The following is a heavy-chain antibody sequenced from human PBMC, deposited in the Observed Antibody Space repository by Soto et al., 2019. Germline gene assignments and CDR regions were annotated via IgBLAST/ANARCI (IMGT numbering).Heavy chain of an antibody. J-gene: IGHJ3*02. V-gene: IGHV1-69*04. Sequence: ASVKVSCKASGGTFSSYAISWVRQAPGQGLEWMGRIIPILGIANYAQKFQGRVTITADKSTSTAYMELSSLRSEDTAVYYCARVGVFGVVIVAFDIWGQGTMVTVSS. CDR3: ARVGVFGVVIVAFDI. D-gene: IGHD3-3*01. CDR2: IIPILGIA. CDR1: GGTFSSYA.